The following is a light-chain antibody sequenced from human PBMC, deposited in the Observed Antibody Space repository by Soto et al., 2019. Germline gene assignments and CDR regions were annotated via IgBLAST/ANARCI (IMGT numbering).Light chain of an antibody. V-gene: IGKV1-39*01. Sequence: DIQMTQSPSSLSASVGDTVAITCRASQGVRDHLNWYQHKAGKAPKLLIYGASNLQSGVPSRFSGSGSGTYFTLAISSVQPEDFATYYCKQNYGVPTFGQGTYLDIK. CDR1: QGVRDH. CDR3: KQNYGVPT. CDR2: GAS. J-gene: IGKJ2*01.